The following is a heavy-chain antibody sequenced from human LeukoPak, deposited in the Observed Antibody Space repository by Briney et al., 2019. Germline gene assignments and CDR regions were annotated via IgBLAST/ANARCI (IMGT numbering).Heavy chain of an antibody. V-gene: IGHV3-9*01. CDR3: AKDRDSIAVAGTIFDY. Sequence: GRSLRLSCAASGCTFDDYAMHRVRQAPGKGLEWVSGISWNSGSIGYADSVKGRFTISRDNAKNSLYLQMNSLRAEDTALYYCAKDRDSIAVAGTIFDYWGQGTLVTVSS. J-gene: IGHJ4*02. D-gene: IGHD6-19*01. CDR1: GCTFDDYA. CDR2: ISWNSGSI.